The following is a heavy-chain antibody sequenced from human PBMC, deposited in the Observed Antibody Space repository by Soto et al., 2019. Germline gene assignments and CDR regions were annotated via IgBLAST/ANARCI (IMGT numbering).Heavy chain of an antibody. J-gene: IGHJ3*02. CDR1: GYTFTSYD. CDR3: ARDPTLTMVRGVIIAAGDAFDI. D-gene: IGHD3-10*01. V-gene: IGHV1-46*03. Sequence: ASVKVSCKASGYTFTSYDINWVRQATGQGFEWMGIINPSGGSTSYAQKFQGRVTMTRDTSTSTVYMELSSLRSEDTAVYYCARDPTLTMVRGVIIAAGDAFDIWGQGTMVTVS. CDR2: INPSGGST.